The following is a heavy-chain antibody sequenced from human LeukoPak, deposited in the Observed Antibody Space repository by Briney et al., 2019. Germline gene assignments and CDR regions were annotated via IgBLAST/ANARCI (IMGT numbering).Heavy chain of an antibody. V-gene: IGHV4-30-4*01. Sequence: SETLSLTCTVSGGSISSGDYYWRWIRQPPGKGLEWIGYIFYSGNTYFNPSLKSRVTISGDTSKNQFSLKLSSVTAADTAVYYCARDLNIAARWGHGDAFDIWGQGTMVTVSS. CDR2: IFYSGNT. CDR3: ARDLNIAARWGHGDAFDI. J-gene: IGHJ3*02. D-gene: IGHD6-6*01. CDR1: GGSISSGDYY.